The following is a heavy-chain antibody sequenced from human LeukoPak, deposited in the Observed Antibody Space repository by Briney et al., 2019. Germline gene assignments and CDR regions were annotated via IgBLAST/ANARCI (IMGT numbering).Heavy chain of an antibody. D-gene: IGHD3-22*01. CDR1: GFTFRSYW. V-gene: IGHV3-7*01. J-gene: IGHJ4*02. CDR2: TKQDGGEK. Sequence: GGSLRLSCVDSGFTFRSYWMSWVRQAPGRGLEWVANTKQDGGEKYYVDSVKGRFTISRDNAKNSLYLQMNSLRAEDTAVYYCARDHYYDSSGYFSHRGDYWGQGTLVTVSS. CDR3: ARDHYYDSSGYFSHRGDY.